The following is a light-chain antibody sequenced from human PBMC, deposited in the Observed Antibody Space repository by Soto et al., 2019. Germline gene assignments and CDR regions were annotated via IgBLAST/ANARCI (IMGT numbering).Light chain of an antibody. Sequence: TQLTQSPSSLSASVGDRVTITCRASQGIRSYLAWYQQKPGKAPKLLIYAASTLESGVPSRFSGSGSGTEFTLTISSLQPDDFATYYCQQYNSYSQTFGQGTKVDIK. CDR2: AAS. CDR1: QGIRSY. J-gene: IGKJ1*01. CDR3: QQYNSYSQT. V-gene: IGKV1-9*01.